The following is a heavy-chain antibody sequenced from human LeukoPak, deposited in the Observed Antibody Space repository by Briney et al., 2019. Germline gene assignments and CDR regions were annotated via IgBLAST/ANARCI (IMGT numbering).Heavy chain of an antibody. CDR3: SSTELLYGGYYYYGMDV. Sequence: ASVKVSYKASGGTFSSYAISWVRQAPGQGLEWMGGIIPIFSTANYAQKFQGRVTLTADESTSTAYMELSSLRSEDTAVYYCSSTELLYGGYYYYGMDVWGQGTTVNVSS. J-gene: IGHJ6*02. V-gene: IGHV1-69*13. CDR1: GGTFSSYA. D-gene: IGHD2-2*02. CDR2: IIPIFSTA.